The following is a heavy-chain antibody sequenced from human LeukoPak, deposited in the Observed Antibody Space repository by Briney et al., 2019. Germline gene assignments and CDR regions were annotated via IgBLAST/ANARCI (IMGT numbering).Heavy chain of an antibody. Sequence: PGGSLRLSCAASGFTFSSYAMSWVRQAPGKGLEWVSAISGSGGSTYYADSVKGRFTVSRDNSKNTLYLQMNSLRADDTAVYYCTRDPTSEGRRDYWGQGTLVTVSS. CDR2: ISGSGGST. J-gene: IGHJ4*02. CDR3: TRDPTSEGRRDY. CDR1: GFTFSSYA. V-gene: IGHV3-23*01. D-gene: IGHD2-2*01.